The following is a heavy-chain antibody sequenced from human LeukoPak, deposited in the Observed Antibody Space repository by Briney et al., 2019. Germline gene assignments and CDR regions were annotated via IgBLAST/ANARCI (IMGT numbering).Heavy chain of an antibody. CDR1: GFSFSTYG. CDR2: IRYDGSDK. Sequence: GGSLRLSCAASGFSFSTYGMHWVRQAPGKGLEWVAFIRYDGSDKYYVDSVRGRFTISRDNSKNTLYLQMNSLRAEDTAVYYCATDGAFDYWGQGTLVTVSS. V-gene: IGHV3-30*02. CDR3: ATDGAFDY. J-gene: IGHJ4*02.